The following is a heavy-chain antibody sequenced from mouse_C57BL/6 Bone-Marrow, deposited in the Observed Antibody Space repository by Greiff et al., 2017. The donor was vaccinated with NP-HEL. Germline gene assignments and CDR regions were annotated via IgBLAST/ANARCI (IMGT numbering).Heavy chain of an antibody. D-gene: IGHD2-5*01. CDR2: VYPYNGGT. CDR3: AREVAYYSNYDWYFDV. J-gene: IGHJ1*03. CDR1: GFTFTDYY. Sequence: VHVKQSGPVLVKPGPSVKISCKASGFTFTDYYMHWVKQSHGKSLEWIGLVYPYNGGTSYDQKFKGKATLTVDTSSSTAYMELNSLTSEDSAVYYCAREVAYYSNYDWYFDVWGTGTTVTVSS. V-gene: IGHV1-36*01.